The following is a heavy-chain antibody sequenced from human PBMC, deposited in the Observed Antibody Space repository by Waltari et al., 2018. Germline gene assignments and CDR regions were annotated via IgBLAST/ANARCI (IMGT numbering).Heavy chain of an antibody. CDR3: ARSVVIPQSDAFDI. Sequence: QVQLVQSGAEVKKPGASVKVSCKASGYTFTSYDINWVRQATGQGLEWMGWMNPNSGNTGYAQKFHVRVTMTRNTSISTAYMELSSLRSEDTAVYYCARSVVIPQSDAFDIWGQGTMVTVSS. CDR1: GYTFTSYD. J-gene: IGHJ3*02. CDR2: MNPNSGNT. V-gene: IGHV1-8*01. D-gene: IGHD3-22*01.